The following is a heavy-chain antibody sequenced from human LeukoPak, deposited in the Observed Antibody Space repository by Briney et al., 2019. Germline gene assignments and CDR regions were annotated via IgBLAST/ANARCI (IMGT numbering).Heavy chain of an antibody. CDR2: IIPIFGTA. CDR3: ARDQGGSLGFDP. Sequence: GASVKVSCKASGGTFSSYAISWVRQAPGQGLEWMGGIIPIFGTANYAQKFQGRVTITTDESTSTAYMELSSLRSEDTAVYYCARDQGGSLGFDPWGQGTLVTVSS. D-gene: IGHD1-26*01. V-gene: IGHV1-69*05. CDR1: GGTFSSYA. J-gene: IGHJ5*02.